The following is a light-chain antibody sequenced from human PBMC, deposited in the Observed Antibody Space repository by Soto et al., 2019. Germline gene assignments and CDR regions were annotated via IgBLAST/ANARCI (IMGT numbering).Light chain of an antibody. CDR1: QTIRNY. Sequence: DIEMTQTPSSLSASIGDTVTLTCRASQTIRNYLAWFQHKPGEAPKPLIYAASSLQSGVPSKFSGSGYGTDFTLTIRSLQPEDFATYFCHHYSSYPLTFGGGTKVEI. V-gene: IGKV1-16*02. CDR3: HHYSSYPLT. CDR2: AAS. J-gene: IGKJ4*01.